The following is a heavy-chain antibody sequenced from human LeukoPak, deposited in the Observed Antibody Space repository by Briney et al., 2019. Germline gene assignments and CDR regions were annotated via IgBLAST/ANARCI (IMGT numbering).Heavy chain of an antibody. Sequence: PGGSLRLSCAASGFTFASYAMSWVSQPPGKGLEWVSAISGSGGSTYYADSGKGRFTISRDNSKNTLYLQMNSLRVEDTAVYYCAKDPRSASSFYFDYWGQGTLVTVSS. J-gene: IGHJ4*02. V-gene: IGHV3-23*01. D-gene: IGHD1-26*01. CDR2: ISGSGGST. CDR1: GFTFASYA. CDR3: AKDPRSASSFYFDY.